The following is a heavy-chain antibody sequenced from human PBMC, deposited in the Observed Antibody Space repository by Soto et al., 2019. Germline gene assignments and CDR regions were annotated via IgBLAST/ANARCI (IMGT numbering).Heavy chain of an antibody. J-gene: IGHJ4*02. CDR1: GYTVTGYN. V-gene: IGHV1-2*04. D-gene: IGHD4-17*01. CDR2: INPNSGGT. Sequence: GPTVRVAFKASGYTVTGYNMLGVVPAPGQGLEWMGWINPNSGGTNYAQKFQGWVTMTRDTSISTAYMELSRLRSDDTAVYYCARGANYGDYNYFDYWGQGTLVTVSS. CDR3: ARGANYGDYNYFDY.